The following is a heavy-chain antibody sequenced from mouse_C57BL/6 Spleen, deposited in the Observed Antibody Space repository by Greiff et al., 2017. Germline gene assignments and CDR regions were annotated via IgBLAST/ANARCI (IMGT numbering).Heavy chain of an antibody. J-gene: IGHJ3*01. Sequence: QVQLQQSGSELRRPGSSVKLSCKDFDSEVFPIAYMSWVRQKPGHGFEWIGGILPSIGRTIYGEKFEDKATLDADTLSNTAYLELNSLTSEDSAIYYCAREATVVAEGFAYWGQGTLVTVSA. CDR3: AREATVVAEGFAY. CDR1: DSEVFPIAY. V-gene: IGHV15-2*01. D-gene: IGHD1-1*01. CDR2: ILPSIGRT.